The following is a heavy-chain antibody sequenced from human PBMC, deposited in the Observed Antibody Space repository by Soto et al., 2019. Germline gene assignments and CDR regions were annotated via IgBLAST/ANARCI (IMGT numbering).Heavy chain of an antibody. D-gene: IGHD3-16*02. CDR3: ARGGSRRYYDYVWGSYRSFDY. CDR2: ISYDGSNK. J-gene: IGHJ4*02. Sequence: QVQLVESGGGVVQPGRSLRLSCAASGFTFSSYAMHWVRQAPGKGLEWVAVISYDGSNKYYADSVKGRFTISRDNSKNTLYLQMNSRRAEDTAVYYCARGGSRRYYDYVWGSYRSFDYWGQGTLVTVSS. V-gene: IGHV3-30-3*01. CDR1: GFTFSSYA.